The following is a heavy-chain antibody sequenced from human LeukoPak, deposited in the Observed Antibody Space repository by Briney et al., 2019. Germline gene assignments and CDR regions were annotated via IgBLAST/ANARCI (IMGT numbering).Heavy chain of an antibody. J-gene: IGHJ4*02. D-gene: IGHD3-16*01. V-gene: IGHV3-74*03. CDR2: INERGTDS. CDR1: GFTFSGHW. CDR3: AKDSYVFGYDY. Sequence: SGGSLRLSCTASGFTFSGHWIHWVRQPPGMGLVRVSRINERGTDSMYAESVKGRFTISRDNAKNTVYLQMNSLRAEDTAVYYCAKDSYVFGYDYWGQGTLVTVSS.